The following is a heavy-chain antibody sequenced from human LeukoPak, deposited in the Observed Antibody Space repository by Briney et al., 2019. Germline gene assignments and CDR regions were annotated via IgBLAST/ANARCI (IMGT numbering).Heavy chain of an antibody. D-gene: IGHD1-26*01. CDR3: ATYRRRDDAFDI. CDR1: GGSISSYY. Sequence: SETLSLTCTVSGGSISSYYWSWIRQPPGKGLEWIGYIYYSGSTNYNPSPKSRVTISVDTSKNQSSLKLSSVTAADTAVYYCATYRRRDDAFDIWGQGTMVTVSS. V-gene: IGHV4-59*01. CDR2: IYYSGST. J-gene: IGHJ3*02.